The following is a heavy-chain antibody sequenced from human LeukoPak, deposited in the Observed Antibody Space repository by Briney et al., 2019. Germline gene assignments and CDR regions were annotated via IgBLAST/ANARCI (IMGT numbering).Heavy chain of an antibody. D-gene: IGHD3-10*01. CDR3: AKEGRYYGSVSPWSDYQYMDV. Sequence: GGSLRLSCAASGFTFSSYGMHWVRQAPGKGLEWVAVIWYDGSNKYYADSVKGRFTISRDNSKNTLYLQMNSLRAEDTAVYYCAKEGRYYGSVSPWSDYQYMDVWGKGTTVTLFS. CDR2: IWYDGSNK. J-gene: IGHJ6*03. V-gene: IGHV3-33*06. CDR1: GFTFSSYG.